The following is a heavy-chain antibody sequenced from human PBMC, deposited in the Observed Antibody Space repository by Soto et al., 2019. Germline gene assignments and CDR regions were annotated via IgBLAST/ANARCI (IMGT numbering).Heavy chain of an antibody. D-gene: IGHD4-17*01. V-gene: IGHV3-23*01. J-gene: IGHJ3*02. Sequence: LSGAAPGVTFSNHAMSWVRQAPGKGLEWVSSIIGSGGDTFYADSVKGRFTISRDNSKNTLYLQMNSLRPEDTAVFYCARETMTNRLVFDIWGQGALVTVSS. CDR1: GVTFSNHA. CDR2: IIGSGGDT. CDR3: ARETMTNRLVFDI.